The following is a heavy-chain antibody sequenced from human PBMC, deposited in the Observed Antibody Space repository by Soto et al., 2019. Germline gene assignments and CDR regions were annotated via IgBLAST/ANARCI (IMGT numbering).Heavy chain of an antibody. J-gene: IGHJ4*02. V-gene: IGHV1-3*01. CDR1: GYTFTSYA. CDR2: INAGNGNT. CDR3: ARRVPSGYYDSSGYCDY. Sequence: ASVKVSCKASGYTFTSYAMHWVRQAPGQRLEWMGWINAGNGNTKYSQKLQGRVTITRDTSASTAYMELSSLRSEDTAVYYCARRVPSGYYDSSGYCDYWGQGTLVTVSS. D-gene: IGHD3-22*01.